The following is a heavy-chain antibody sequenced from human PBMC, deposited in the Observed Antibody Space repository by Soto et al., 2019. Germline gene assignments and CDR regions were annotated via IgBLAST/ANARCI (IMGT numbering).Heavy chain of an antibody. CDR3: ARPYFHGGKDWFFDY. D-gene: IGHD3-9*01. J-gene: IGHJ4*02. CDR1: GFTFSSYG. Sequence: QLQLVESGGGVVHPGRSLRLSCAASGFTFSSYGMHWVRQAPGKGLEWVAIIRYDGSKKYYADSVKGRFTISRDNSKNTLFLQMNSLRADDTAVYYCARPYFHGGKDWFFDYWGQGTLVTVSS. V-gene: IGHV3-33*01. CDR2: IRYDGSKK.